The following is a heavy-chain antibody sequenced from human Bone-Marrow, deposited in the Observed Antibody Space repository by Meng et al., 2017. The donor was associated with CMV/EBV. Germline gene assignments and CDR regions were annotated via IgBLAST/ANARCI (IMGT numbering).Heavy chain of an antibody. CDR3: ASSGNPPPLYYYYGMDV. CDR1: GSTFSSYA. V-gene: IGHV1-69*05. CDR2: IIPIFGTA. J-gene: IGHJ6*02. D-gene: IGHD1-26*01. Sequence: SVKVSCKASGSTFSSYAISWVRQAPGQGLEWMGGIIPIFGTANYAQKFQGRVTITTDESTSTAYMELSSLRSEDTAVYYCASSGNPPPLYYYYGMDVWGQGTTVTVSS.